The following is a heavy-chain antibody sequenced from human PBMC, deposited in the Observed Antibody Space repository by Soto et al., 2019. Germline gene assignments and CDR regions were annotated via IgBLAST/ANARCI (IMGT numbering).Heavy chain of an antibody. J-gene: IGHJ4*02. Sequence: HPGGSLRLSCAASGFTFSSYGMHWVRQAPGKGLEWVAVIWYDGSNKYYADSVKGRFTISRDNSKNTLYLQMNSLRAEDTAVYYCARALRGYYGSGSYYNHFDYWGQGTLVTVSS. CDR1: GFTFSSYG. CDR3: ARALRGYYGSGSYYNHFDY. D-gene: IGHD3-10*01. CDR2: IWYDGSNK. V-gene: IGHV3-33*01.